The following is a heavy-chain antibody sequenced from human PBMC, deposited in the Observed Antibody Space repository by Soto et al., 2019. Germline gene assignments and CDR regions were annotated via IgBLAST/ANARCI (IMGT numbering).Heavy chain of an antibody. V-gene: IGHV1-18*01. CDR1: GYTLTTYG. D-gene: IGHD4-4*01. CDR2: ISPYSGNI. CDR3: ARDRYSNYKTSGIFDI. J-gene: IGHJ3*02. Sequence: QIHLVQSGAEVKKPGASVKVSCKASGYTLTTYGITWVRQAPGQGLEWMGWISPYSGNIHYAQKFRGRVTLTTDTXTXXVYMELRSLISDDTAVYYCARDRYSNYKTSGIFDIWGQGTMVTVSS.